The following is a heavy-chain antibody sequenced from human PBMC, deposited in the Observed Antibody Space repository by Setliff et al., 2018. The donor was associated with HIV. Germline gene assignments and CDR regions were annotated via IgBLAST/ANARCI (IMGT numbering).Heavy chain of an antibody. D-gene: IGHD2-2*01. J-gene: IGHJ6*03. CDR1: GGSISSGTDF. CDR2: IYSTGST. CDR3: VRGYCSSTTCYEDYYYMDV. Sequence: PSETLSLTCSVSGGSISSGTDFWSWIRQSPGRELEWIGYIYSTGSTNYNPCLKARVTLSVDMSKNQVFLRLSSVTAADTAVYYCVRGYCSSTTCYEDYYYMDVWGKGSTVTVSS. V-gene: IGHV4-61*01.